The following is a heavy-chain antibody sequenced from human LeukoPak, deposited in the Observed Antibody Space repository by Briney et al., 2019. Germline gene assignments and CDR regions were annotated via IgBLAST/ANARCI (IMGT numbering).Heavy chain of an antibody. CDR3: ARNLVPAWLDAFDI. CDR1: GGSISSYY. CDR2: IYYSGST. J-gene: IGHJ3*02. V-gene: IGHV4-59*01. D-gene: IGHD2-2*01. Sequence: SETLSLTCTVSGGSISSYYWSWIRQSPGKGLEWIGYIYYSGSTNYNPSLKSRVTISVDTSKNQFSLKLSSVTAADTAVYYCARNLVPAWLDAFDIWGQGTMVTVSS.